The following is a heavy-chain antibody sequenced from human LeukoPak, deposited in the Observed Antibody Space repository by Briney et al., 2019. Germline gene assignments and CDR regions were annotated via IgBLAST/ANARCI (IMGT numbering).Heavy chain of an antibody. D-gene: IGHD5-24*01. Sequence: ASVKVSCKASGYTFTSYYMHWVRHAPGQGLEWRGIINPSGGSTSYAQKFQGRVTMTRDMSTSRVYIELSSLRSEDTAVYYCARSPDRGGYNFGYWGQGTLVTVSS. CDR3: ARSPDRGGYNFGY. J-gene: IGHJ4*02. CDR1: GYTFTSYY. V-gene: IGHV1-46*01. CDR2: INPSGGST.